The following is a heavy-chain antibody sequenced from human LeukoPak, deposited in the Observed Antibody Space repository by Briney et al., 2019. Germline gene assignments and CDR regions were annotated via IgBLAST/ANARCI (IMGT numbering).Heavy chain of an antibody. CDR2: IIPIFGTA. J-gene: IGHJ6*03. CDR3: ERVVRGYCSSTSCYTGYYYYYMDV. V-gene: IGHV1-69*13. CDR1: GGTFSSYA. D-gene: IGHD2-2*02. Sequence: ASVKVSCKASGGTFSSYAISWVRQAPGQGLEWMGGIIPIFGTANYAQKFQGRVTITADESTSTAYMELSSLRSEDTAVYYCERVVRGYCSSTSCYTGYYYYYMDVWGKGTTVTVSS.